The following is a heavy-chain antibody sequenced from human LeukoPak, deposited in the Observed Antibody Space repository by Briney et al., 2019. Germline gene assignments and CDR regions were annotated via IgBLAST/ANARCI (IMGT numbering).Heavy chain of an antibody. CDR1: GFTFSNAW. CDR2: IKSKTDGGTT. D-gene: IGHD3-16*02. Sequence: GGSLRLSCAASGFTFSNAWMSWVRQAPGKGLEWVGRIKSKTDGGTTDDAAPGKGRFTISRDDSKKMVYLQMNSLKIEDTAVYYCTTDRYRWGPRGVWGQGTTVTVSS. J-gene: IGHJ6*02. V-gene: IGHV3-15*01. CDR3: TTDRYRWGPRGV.